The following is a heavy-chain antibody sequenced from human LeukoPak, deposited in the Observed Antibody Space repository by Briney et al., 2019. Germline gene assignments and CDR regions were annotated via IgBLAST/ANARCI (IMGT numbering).Heavy chain of an antibody. J-gene: IGHJ4*02. CDR2: ISGSGGST. CDR3: ARDQDQYYYDSSGYYNY. CDR1: GFTFSSYG. V-gene: IGHV3-23*01. Sequence: GGSLRLSCAASGFTFSSYGMSWVRQAPGKGLEWVSAISGSGGSTYYADSVKGRFTISRDNSKNTLYLQMNSLRAEDTAVYYCARDQDQYYYDSSGYYNYWGQGTLVTVSS. D-gene: IGHD3-22*01.